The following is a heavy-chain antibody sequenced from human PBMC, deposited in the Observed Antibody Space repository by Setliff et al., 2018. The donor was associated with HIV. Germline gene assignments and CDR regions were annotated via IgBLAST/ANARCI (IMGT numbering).Heavy chain of an antibody. J-gene: IGHJ3*01. CDR1: EFIILANK. CDR3: ALPRVFDSFHV. V-gene: IGHV1-2*06. CDR2: ISPDNGAA. Sequence: WASVKVSCKATEFIILANKMNWVRQAPGQGLEWIGRISPDNGAAEYAPQFQGRVIMTVDTPISTAYLEIPRPTSDDAAVYYCALPRVFDSFHVWGQGTMVTVS.